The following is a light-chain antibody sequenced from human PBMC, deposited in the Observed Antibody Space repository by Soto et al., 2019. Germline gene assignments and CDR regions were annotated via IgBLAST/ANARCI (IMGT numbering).Light chain of an antibody. CDR3: QQYNSYSWT. Sequence: IHMTQSPSSLSASVGDRVTITCRASQGISSYLAWYQQKPGKAPKLLIYKASSLESGVPSRFSGSGSGTEFTLTISSLQPDDFATYYCQQYNSYSWTFGQGTKVDI. V-gene: IGKV1-5*03. J-gene: IGKJ1*01. CDR1: QGISSY. CDR2: KAS.